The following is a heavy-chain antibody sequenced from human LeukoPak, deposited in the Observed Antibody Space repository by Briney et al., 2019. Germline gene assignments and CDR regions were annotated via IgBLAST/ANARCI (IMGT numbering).Heavy chain of an antibody. CDR3: AKDLPISIAVAATTFDY. D-gene: IGHD6-19*01. CDR1: GFTFSSYA. Sequence: PGRSLRLSCAASGFTFSSYAMSWVRQAPGKGLEWVSAISGSGGSTYYADSVKGRFTISRDNSKNTLYLQMNSLRAEDTAVYYCAKDLPISIAVAATTFDYWGQGTLVTVSS. CDR2: ISGSGGST. V-gene: IGHV3-23*01. J-gene: IGHJ4*02.